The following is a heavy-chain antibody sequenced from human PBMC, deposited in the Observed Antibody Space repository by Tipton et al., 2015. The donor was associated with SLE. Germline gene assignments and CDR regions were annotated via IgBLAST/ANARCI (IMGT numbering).Heavy chain of an antibody. CDR1: GGSISSYY. J-gene: IGHJ6*03. V-gene: IGHV4-59*12. Sequence: TLSLTCTVSGGSISSYYWSWIRQPPGKGLEWIGYIYYSGSTNYNPSLKSRVTISVDTSKNQFSLKLTSVTAADTAVYYCARGGEYGSSWYPRYYYYMDVWGKGTTVTVSS. D-gene: IGHD6-13*01. CDR2: IYYSGST. CDR3: ARGGEYGSSWYPRYYYYMDV.